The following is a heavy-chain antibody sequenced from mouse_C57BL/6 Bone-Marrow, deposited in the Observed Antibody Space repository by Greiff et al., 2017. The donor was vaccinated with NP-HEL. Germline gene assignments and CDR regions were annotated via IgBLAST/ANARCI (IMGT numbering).Heavy chain of an antibody. CDR1: GYTFTSYG. J-gene: IGHJ1*03. V-gene: IGHV1-81*01. CDR3: ARVTTVVATLNWYFDV. D-gene: IGHD1-1*01. CDR2: IYPRGGNT. Sequence: QVQLQQSGAELARPGASVKLSCKASGYTFTSYGISWVKQRTGQGLEWIGEIYPRGGNTYYNEKFKGKATLTADKSSSTAYMELRSLTSEDSAVYFCARVTTVVATLNWYFDVWGTGTTVTVSS.